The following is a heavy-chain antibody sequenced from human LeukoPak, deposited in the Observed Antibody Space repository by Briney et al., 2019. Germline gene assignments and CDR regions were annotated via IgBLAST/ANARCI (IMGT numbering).Heavy chain of an antibody. J-gene: IGHJ4*02. CDR2: ISSGTSTI. D-gene: IGHD6-19*01. CDR3: ARAYGSSLG. V-gene: IGHV3-48*01. Sequence: PGGSLRLSCVASGFTFSSYGMNWVRQAPGKGLEWVSYISSGTSTIYYADSVKGRFTISRDNAKNSLYLQMSSLRAEDTAVYYCARAYGSSLGWGQGTLVTVSS. CDR1: GFTFSSYG.